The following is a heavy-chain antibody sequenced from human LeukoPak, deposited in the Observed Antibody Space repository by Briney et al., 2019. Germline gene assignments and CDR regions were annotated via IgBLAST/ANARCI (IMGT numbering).Heavy chain of an antibody. Sequence: ASVTVSCKASGYAFTSYGITWVRQAPGQGLEWMGWISGYSGSTNYVRKFQGRVTMTTDTSTSTAYMELRSLRSDDTAVYYCARDINGCDYWGQGTLVTVSS. J-gene: IGHJ4*02. V-gene: IGHV1-18*01. CDR2: ISGYSGST. D-gene: IGHD2-8*01. CDR3: ARDINGCDY. CDR1: GYAFTSYG.